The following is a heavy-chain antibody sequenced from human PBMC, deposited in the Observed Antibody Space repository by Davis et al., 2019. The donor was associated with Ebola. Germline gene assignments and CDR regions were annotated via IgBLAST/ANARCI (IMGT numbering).Heavy chain of an antibody. CDR3: AVVEVTTIGY. Sequence: SVKVSCKASGYTFTRYAMTWVRQPPGPGLEWMGWINTNTGNPTYAQGFTGRFVFSLDTSVKTAYLQIRSLKAEDSAIYYCAVVEVTTIGYWGQGTLVTVSS. V-gene: IGHV7-4-1*02. CDR1: GYTFTRYA. CDR2: INTNTGNP. D-gene: IGHD5-24*01. J-gene: IGHJ4*02.